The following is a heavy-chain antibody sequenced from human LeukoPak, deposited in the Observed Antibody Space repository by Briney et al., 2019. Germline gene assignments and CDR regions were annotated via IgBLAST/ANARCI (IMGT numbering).Heavy chain of an antibody. Sequence: PGGSLRLSCAASGFTFSSYWMTWVRQAPGKGLEWVATIKQDGSGKYYVDSVKGRFTISRDNAKNSLYLQMNSLRAEDTAVYYCANYGRGSYSFDYWGQGTLVTVSS. CDR1: GFTFSSYW. CDR2: IKQDGSGK. V-gene: IGHV3-7*01. CDR3: ANYGRGSYSFDY. J-gene: IGHJ4*02. D-gene: IGHD1-26*01.